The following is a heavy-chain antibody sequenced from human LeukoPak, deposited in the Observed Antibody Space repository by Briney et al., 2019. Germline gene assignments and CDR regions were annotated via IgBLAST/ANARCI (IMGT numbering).Heavy chain of an antibody. Sequence: ASETLSLTCTVSGGSISSYYWSWIRQPPGKGLEWIGYIYYSGSTNYNTSLKRRVTISVDTSKNQFSLKLSSVTAADTAVYYCARGEGTPPFDYWGQGTLVTVSS. D-gene: IGHD1-14*01. V-gene: IGHV4-59*01. CDR1: GGSISSYY. J-gene: IGHJ4*02. CDR3: ARGEGTPPFDY. CDR2: IYYSGST.